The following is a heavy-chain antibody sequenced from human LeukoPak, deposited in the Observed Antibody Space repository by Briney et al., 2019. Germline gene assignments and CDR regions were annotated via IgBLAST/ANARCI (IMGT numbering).Heavy chain of an antibody. CDR3: ARASCGGGTCYDSRGWFDP. V-gene: IGHV4-39*07. Sequence: PSETLSLTCTVSGGSISYSNSYWGWIRQPPGKGLEWIGNIYFSGSTYYKQSLKSRVTISVDTSKNQFSLKLRSVTAADTAVYYCARASCGGGTCYDSRGWFDPWGQGTLVIVSS. CDR1: GGSISYSNSY. J-gene: IGHJ5*02. D-gene: IGHD2-15*01. CDR2: IYFSGST.